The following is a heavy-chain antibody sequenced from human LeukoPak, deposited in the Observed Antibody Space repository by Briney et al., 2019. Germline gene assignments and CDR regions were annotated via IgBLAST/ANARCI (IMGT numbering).Heavy chain of an antibody. D-gene: IGHD3-10*01. CDR2: IIPIFGTA. V-gene: IGHV1-69*01. CDR3: ASGSVHGSGSYSLDY. Sequence: GASVKVSCKASGGTFSSYAISWVRQAPGQGLEWMGGIIPIFGTANYAQKFQGRVTITEDESTSTAYMELSSLRSEDTAVYYCASGSVHGSGSYSLDYWGQGTLVTVSS. J-gene: IGHJ4*02. CDR1: GGTFSSYA.